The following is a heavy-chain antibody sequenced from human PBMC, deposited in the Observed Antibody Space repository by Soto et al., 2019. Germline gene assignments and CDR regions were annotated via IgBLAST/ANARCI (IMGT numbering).Heavy chain of an antibody. D-gene: IGHD2-2*01. CDR2: IYYSGST. CDR3: SSSAHYCSNTSCYYYYYYGMDV. CDR1: GGSISSGCCY. Sequence: SETLSLTCTVSGGSISSGCCYWSWIRQQTGKRLEWIGYIYYSGSTYYNPSLKSRVTISVDTSKNQFSLKLSSVTAADTAVYYCSSSAHYCSNTSCYYYYYYGMDVWGQGTTVTVSS. J-gene: IGHJ6*02. V-gene: IGHV4-31*03.